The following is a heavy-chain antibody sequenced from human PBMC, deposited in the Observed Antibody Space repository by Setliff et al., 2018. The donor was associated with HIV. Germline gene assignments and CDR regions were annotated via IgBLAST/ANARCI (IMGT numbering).Heavy chain of an antibody. J-gene: IGHJ3*02. CDR1: GYSFTTHW. CDR2: IYPSDSDT. Sequence: GESLKISCKGSGYSFTTHWIGWVRQMPGKGLEWMGIIYPSDSDTRYSPSFQGQVTISVDKSISTAYLQWSSLKASDTAMYYCARHRRYDYDTTAGAFEIWGQGTMVTVSS. CDR3: ARHRRYDYDTTAGAFEI. V-gene: IGHV5-51*01. D-gene: IGHD3-22*01.